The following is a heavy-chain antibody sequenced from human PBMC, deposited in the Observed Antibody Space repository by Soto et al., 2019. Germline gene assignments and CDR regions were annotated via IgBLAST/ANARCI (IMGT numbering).Heavy chain of an antibody. Sequence: EVQLLESGGGLVQPGGSLRLSCAASGFTFSSYAMSWVRQAPGKGLEWVSAISGSGGSTYYADSVKGRFTISRDNSKNTLYLQMNSLRAEDTAVYYCARTGGGYDPSYYYYGMDVWGQGTTVTVSS. CDR1: GFTFSSYA. D-gene: IGHD5-12*01. V-gene: IGHV3-23*01. CDR2: ISGSGGST. J-gene: IGHJ6*02. CDR3: ARTGGGYDPSYYYYGMDV.